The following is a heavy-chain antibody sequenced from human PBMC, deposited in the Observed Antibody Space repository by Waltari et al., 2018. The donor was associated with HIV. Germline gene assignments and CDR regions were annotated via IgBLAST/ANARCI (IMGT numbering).Heavy chain of an antibody. V-gene: IGHV3-66*02. CDR1: GFTVSSNY. J-gene: IGHJ4*02. D-gene: IGHD3-10*01. CDR3: ARMRLRGVIAYFDY. CDR2: IYSGGST. Sequence: EVQLVESGGGLVQPGGSLRLSCAASGFTVSSNYMSWVRQAPGKGLEWVSVIYSGGSTYYADSVKGRFTISRDNSKNTLYLQMNSLRAEDTAVYYCARMRLRGVIAYFDYWGQGTLVTVSS.